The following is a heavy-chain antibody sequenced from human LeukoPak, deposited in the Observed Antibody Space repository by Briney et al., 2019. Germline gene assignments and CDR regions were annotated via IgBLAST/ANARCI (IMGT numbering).Heavy chain of an antibody. CDR1: GGSISSGGHF. Sequence: SETLSLTCTVSGGSISSGGHFWGWIRQHPGKGLEWIGNIYYSGSTYYNPSLKSRVAISVDTSQNEFSLKLSSVTAADTAVYYCARWAHRAAPRWTFDYWGQGTLVTVSS. D-gene: IGHD6-13*01. CDR2: IYYSGST. CDR3: ARWAHRAAPRWTFDY. V-gene: IGHV4-31*03. J-gene: IGHJ4*02.